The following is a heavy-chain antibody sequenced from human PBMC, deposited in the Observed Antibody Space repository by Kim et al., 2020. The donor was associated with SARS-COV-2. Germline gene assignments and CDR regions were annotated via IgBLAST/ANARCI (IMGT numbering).Heavy chain of an antibody. J-gene: IGHJ4*02. Sequence: SETLSLTCSVSGGSIGSDHWSWIRQPPGKGLEWIGYIQHSGDINYSDYNPSLGSRATISLDTSKNQFSLKLTSVTAADTAMYYCARGAGYGNCKYFDFWGQGTLVTVSS. V-gene: IGHV4-59*01. D-gene: IGHD2-15*01. CDR3: ARGAGYGNCKYFDF. CDR1: GGSIGSDH. CDR2: IQHSGDI.